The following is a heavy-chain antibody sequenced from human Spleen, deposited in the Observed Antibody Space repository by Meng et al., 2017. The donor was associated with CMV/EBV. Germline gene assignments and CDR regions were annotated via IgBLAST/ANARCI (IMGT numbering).Heavy chain of an antibody. Sequence: ASVKVSCKASGYTFTGYYMHWVRQAPGQGLEWMGWINPNSGGTNYAQKFQGRVTMTRDTSISTAYMELNRLRSDDTAVYYCARLPVGATARHYWGQGTLVTVSS. D-gene: IGHD1-26*01. CDR3: ARLPVGATARHY. CDR1: GYTFTGYY. V-gene: IGHV1-2*02. J-gene: IGHJ4*02. CDR2: INPNSGGT.